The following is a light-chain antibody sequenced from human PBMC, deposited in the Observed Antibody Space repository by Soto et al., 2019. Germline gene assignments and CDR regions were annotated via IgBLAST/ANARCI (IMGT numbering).Light chain of an antibody. V-gene: IGKV3-15*01. CDR3: QQYNNWPPIT. J-gene: IGKJ5*01. Sequence: EIVKTQSPATLSVSPGERATLSCRASQSVSSNLAWYQQKPGQAPRLLIYGASTRATGIPARFSGSGSGTEFSLTICSLQSEDFAVYYCQQYNNWPPITFGQGTRLEIK. CDR1: QSVSSN. CDR2: GAS.